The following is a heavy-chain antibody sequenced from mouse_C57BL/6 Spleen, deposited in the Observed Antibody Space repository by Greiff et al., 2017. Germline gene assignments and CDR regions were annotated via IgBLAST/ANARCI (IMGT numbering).Heavy chain of an antibody. V-gene: IGHV1-26*01. CDR1: GYTFTDYY. CDR3: ARYHYGSSYGWYFDV. Sequence: VQLQQSGPELVKPGASVKISCKASGYTFTDYYMNWVKQSHGKSLEWIGDINPNNGGTSYNQKFKGKATLTVDKSSSTAYMELRSLTSEDSAVYYCARYHYGSSYGWYFDVWGTGTTVTVSS. CDR2: INPNNGGT. J-gene: IGHJ1*03. D-gene: IGHD1-1*01.